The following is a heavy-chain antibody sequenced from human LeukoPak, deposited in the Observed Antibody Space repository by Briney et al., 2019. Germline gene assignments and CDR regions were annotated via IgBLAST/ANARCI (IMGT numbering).Heavy chain of an antibody. V-gene: IGHV4-39*07. CDR1: GGSISSSSYY. CDR3: ARLVAAAGTRTFDY. D-gene: IGHD6-13*01. CDR2: IYYSGST. J-gene: IGHJ4*02. Sequence: SETLSLTCTVSGGSISSSSYYWGWIRQPPGKGLEWIGSIYYSGSTYYNPSLKSRVTISVDTSKNQFSLKLSSVTAADTAVYYCARLVAAAGTRTFDYWGQGTLVTVSS.